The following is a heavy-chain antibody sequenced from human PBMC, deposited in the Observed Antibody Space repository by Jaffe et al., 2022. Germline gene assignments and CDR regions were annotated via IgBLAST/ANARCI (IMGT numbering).Heavy chain of an antibody. D-gene: IGHD3-3*01. Sequence: EVQLLESGGGLVQPGGSLRLSCAASGFTFSSYAMSWVRQAPGKGLEWVSAISGSGGSTYYADSVKGRFTISRDNSKNTLYLQMNSLRAEDTAVYYCAKDLQTYYDFWSGYYLDAFDIWGQGTMVTVSS. J-gene: IGHJ3*02. CDR3: AKDLQTYYDFWSGYYLDAFDI. CDR2: ISGSGGST. V-gene: IGHV3-23*01. CDR1: GFTFSSYA.